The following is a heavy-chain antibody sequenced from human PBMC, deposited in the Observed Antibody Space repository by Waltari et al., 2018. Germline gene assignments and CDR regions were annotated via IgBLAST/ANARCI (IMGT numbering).Heavy chain of an antibody. CDR1: NYSITSGYL. J-gene: IGHJ4*02. CDR3: ARLSRGPIDS. Sequence: QVQLQESGPGLVKPSETLSLTCAVSNYSITSGYLWGWIRQPPGRGLEWIGYFFQSGSTEYNPSLRSRVTILTDTSKNQFSLKMSSVTAADAAVYYCARLSRGPIDSWGQGTLVAVSS. CDR2: FFQSGST. V-gene: IGHV4-38-2*01. D-gene: IGHD3-10*01.